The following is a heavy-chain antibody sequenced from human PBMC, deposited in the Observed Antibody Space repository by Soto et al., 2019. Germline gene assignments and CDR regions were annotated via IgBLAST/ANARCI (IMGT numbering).Heavy chain of an antibody. V-gene: IGHV4-39*02. J-gene: IGHJ5*02. CDR2: IYYLGNT. CDR1: GGSISSGSSY. D-gene: IGHD2-21*02. CDR3: ARDMSGCSSSDCYLSGWFDP. Sequence: SETLSLTCTVSGGSISSGSSYWGWIRQPPGKGLEWIGSIYYLGNTYYNPSLGGRVSISVDTSKNHFSLQLTSLTAADTAVYYCARDMSGCSSSDCYLSGWFDPWGPGTLVTVSS.